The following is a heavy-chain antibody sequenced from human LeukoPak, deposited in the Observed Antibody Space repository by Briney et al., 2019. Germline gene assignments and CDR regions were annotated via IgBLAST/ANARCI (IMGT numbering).Heavy chain of an antibody. Sequence: GGSLRLSCTASGFTFGDYAVSWLRQAPGKGLEWVGFIRTKAYGGTIEYAACVKGRFSISRDDSKSNAYLQMNSLKTEDTAVYYCTTAGVNPTISAFEIWCQGTTVTVSS. D-gene: IGHD4-23*01. CDR3: TTAGVNPTISAFEI. V-gene: IGHV3-49*03. CDR1: GFTFGDYA. CDR2: IRTKAYGGTI. J-gene: IGHJ3*02.